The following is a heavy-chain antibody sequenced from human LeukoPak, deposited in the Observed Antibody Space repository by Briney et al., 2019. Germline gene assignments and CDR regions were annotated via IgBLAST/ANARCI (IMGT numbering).Heavy chain of an antibody. CDR1: GFTFSSYS. CDR3: ARDVVTETTYYFDY. CDR2: ISSSSSYI. Sequence: GGSLRLSCAASGFTFSSYSMNWVRQAPGKGLEWVSSISSSSSYIYYADSVKGRFTISRDNAKNSLYLQMNSLRAEDTAVYYCARDVVTETTYYFDYWGQGTLVTVSS. J-gene: IGHJ4*02. D-gene: IGHD1-20*01. V-gene: IGHV3-21*01.